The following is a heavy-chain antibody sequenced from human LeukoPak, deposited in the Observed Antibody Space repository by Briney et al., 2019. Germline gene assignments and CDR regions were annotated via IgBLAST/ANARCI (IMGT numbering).Heavy chain of an antibody. Sequence: GGSLRLSCAASGFTFSSYWMHWVRHAPGKGLVRVSRINSDGRSTNYADSVKGRFTISRDNAKNTLYLQMNSLRAEDTAVYYRARLAMVRGVISDCWGQGTLVTVSS. CDR1: GFTFSSYW. CDR2: INSDGRST. J-gene: IGHJ4*02. V-gene: IGHV3-74*01. CDR3: ARLAMVRGVISDC. D-gene: IGHD3-10*01.